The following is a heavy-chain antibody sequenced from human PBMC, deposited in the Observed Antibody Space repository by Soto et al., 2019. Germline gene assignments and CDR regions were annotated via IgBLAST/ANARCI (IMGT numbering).Heavy chain of an antibody. J-gene: IGHJ4*02. V-gene: IGHV1-2*02. CDR3: ALIEYSSSDDY. Sequence: GASVKVSCKASGYTFTSYGISWVRQAPGQGLEWMGWINPNSGGTNYAQKFQGRVTMTTDTSISTAYMELSRLRSDDTAVYYCALIEYSSSDDYWGQGTLVTVSS. D-gene: IGHD6-6*01. CDR2: INPNSGGT. CDR1: GYTFTSYG.